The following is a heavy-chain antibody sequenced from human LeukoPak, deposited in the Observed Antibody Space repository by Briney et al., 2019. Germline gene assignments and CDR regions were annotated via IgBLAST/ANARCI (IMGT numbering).Heavy chain of an antibody. V-gene: IGHV4-59*01. J-gene: IGHJ6*02. CDR3: ARASSGWNYGMDV. CDR1: GGSISSYY. D-gene: IGHD6-19*01. Sequence: SETLSLTCTVSGGSISSYYWSWIRQPPGKGLEWIGYIYYSGSTNYNPSLKSRVTISVDTSKNQFSLKLSSVTAADTAVYYCARASSGWNYGMDVWGQGTLVTISS. CDR2: IYYSGST.